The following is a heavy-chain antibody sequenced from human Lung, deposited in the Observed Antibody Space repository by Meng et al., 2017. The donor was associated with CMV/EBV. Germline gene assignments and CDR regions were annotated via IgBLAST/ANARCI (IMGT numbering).Heavy chain of an antibody. J-gene: IGHJ6*01. CDR1: GCPIRTYY. CDR3: ARNEPTYYGSGTILGMDV. D-gene: IGHD3-10*01. CDR2: IYYSGST. Sequence: SEPLSLXCPASGCPIRTYYWSWIRQPPGKGLKWIGYIYYSGSTNYNPSLKSRVTMSVDTSKSQFSLNLHSVNAADTTVYYCARNEPTYYGSGTILGMDVWGQGTTVTVSS. V-gene: IGHV4-59*01.